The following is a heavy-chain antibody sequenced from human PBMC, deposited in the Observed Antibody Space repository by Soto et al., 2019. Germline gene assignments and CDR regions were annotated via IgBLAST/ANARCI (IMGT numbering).Heavy chain of an antibody. J-gene: IGHJ4*02. V-gene: IGHV1-3*01. CDR3: ARGRWTQTTADYYLDY. Sequence: QVQLAQSGAEMKKPGASVKVSCKASGFTFTDYAMHWVRQAPGQRLEWLGWINAGNGKTKYSQNFQGRVTITRDTSASTAYMDLSSLRSEDTAVYYCARGRWTQTTADYYLDYWGRGTLVSVSS. CDR2: INAGNGKT. CDR1: GFTFTDYA. D-gene: IGHD1-1*01.